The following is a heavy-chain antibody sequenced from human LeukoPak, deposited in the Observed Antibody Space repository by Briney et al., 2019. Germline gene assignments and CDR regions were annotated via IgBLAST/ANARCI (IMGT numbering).Heavy chain of an antibody. CDR1: GFTFSSYA. V-gene: IGHV3-30*18. CDR3: AKGRAASRFYIYYALDV. J-gene: IGHJ6*02. Sequence: GGSLRLSCAGSGFTFSSYAMHWVRQAPGKGLEWVALVSYDGSFKHYADSANGGFTISRDNSENTLSLQMDSLRAEDTAVYYGAKGRAASRFYIYYALDVWGQGTTVTVSS. CDR2: VSYDGSFK. D-gene: IGHD2-15*01.